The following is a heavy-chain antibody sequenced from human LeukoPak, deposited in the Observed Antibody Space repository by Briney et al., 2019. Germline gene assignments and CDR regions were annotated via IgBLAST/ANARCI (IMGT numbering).Heavy chain of an antibody. CDR2: ISSSSSYI. Sequence: GGSLRLSCAASGFTFSSYSMNRVRQAPGKGLEWVSSISSSSSYIYYADSVKGRFTISRDNAKNSLYLQMNSLRAEDTAVYYCARVGGEAARRYYYYYMDVWGKGTTVTVSS. D-gene: IGHD6-6*01. V-gene: IGHV3-21*01. J-gene: IGHJ6*03. CDR1: GFTFSSYS. CDR3: ARVGGEAARRYYYYYMDV.